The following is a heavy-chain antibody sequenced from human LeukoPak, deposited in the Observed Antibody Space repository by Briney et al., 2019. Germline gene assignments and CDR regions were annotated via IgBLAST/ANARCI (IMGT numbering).Heavy chain of an antibody. CDR2: ISYDETNK. CDR1: GFTFTNYA. CDR3: ATDYDSSGYYPNDAFDI. Sequence: PGGSLRLSCAASGFTFTNYAMHWVRQAPGKGLEWVAVISYDETNKYYADSVKGRFTISRDNSKNTLYLQMNSLRAEDTAVYYCATDYDSSGYYPNDAFDIWGQGTMVTVSS. D-gene: IGHD3-22*01. V-gene: IGHV3-30*04. J-gene: IGHJ3*02.